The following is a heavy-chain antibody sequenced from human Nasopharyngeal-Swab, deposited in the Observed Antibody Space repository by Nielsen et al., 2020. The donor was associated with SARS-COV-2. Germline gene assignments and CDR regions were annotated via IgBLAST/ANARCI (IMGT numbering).Heavy chain of an antibody. J-gene: IGHJ4*02. CDR1: GFTVSSYA. CDR3: VKDALSSSWGFLSPDYFDY. V-gene: IGHV3-64D*06. CDR2: ISSNGGST. Sequence: GESLKISCAASGFTVSSYAMHWVRQAPGKGLEYVSAISSNGGSTYYADSVKGRFTISRDNSKNTLYLQMSSLRAEDTAVYYCVKDALSSSWGFLSPDYFDYWGQGTLVTVSS. D-gene: IGHD6-13*01.